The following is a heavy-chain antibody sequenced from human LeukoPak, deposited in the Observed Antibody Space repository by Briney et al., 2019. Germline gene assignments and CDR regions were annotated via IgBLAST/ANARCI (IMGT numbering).Heavy chain of an antibody. Sequence: SSETLSLTCTVSGGSISSSSYYWGWIRQPPGKGLEWIGSIYYSGSTYYNPSLKSRVTISVDTSKNQFSLKLSSVTAADTAVYYCARGVVPAAIDYWGQGTLVTVSS. D-gene: IGHD2-2*01. V-gene: IGHV4-39*01. CDR1: GGSISSSSYY. CDR3: ARGVVPAAIDY. CDR2: IYYSGST. J-gene: IGHJ4*02.